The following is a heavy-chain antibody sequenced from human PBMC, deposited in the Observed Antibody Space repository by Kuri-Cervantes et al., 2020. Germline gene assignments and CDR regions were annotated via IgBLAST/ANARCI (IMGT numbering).Heavy chain of an antibody. D-gene: IGHD5-24*01. CDR3: ARDGYNLEGVDY. J-gene: IGHJ4*02. CDR2: ISTYNGNT. CDR1: GYTFTGYY. Sequence: ASVKVSCKASGYTFTGYYMHWVRQAPGQGLEWMGWISTYNGNTNYAQKLQGRVTMTTDTSTSTAYMELRSLRSDDTAVYYCARDGYNLEGVDYWGQGTLVTDSS. V-gene: IGHV1-18*04.